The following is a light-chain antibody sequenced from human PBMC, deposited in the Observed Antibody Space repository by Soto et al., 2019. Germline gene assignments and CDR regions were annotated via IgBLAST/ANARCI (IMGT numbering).Light chain of an antibody. V-gene: IGKV3-20*01. CDR1: QSVSSSY. J-gene: IGKJ4*01. Sequence: EIVLTQSPGTLSLSPGERATLSCRASQSVSSSYLAWYQQKPGQAPRPLIYGASSRATGIPDRFSGSGSGTDFTLTISRLEPEDFAVYYCQQYGSSLPVTFGGGTKVDIK. CDR2: GAS. CDR3: QQYGSSLPVT.